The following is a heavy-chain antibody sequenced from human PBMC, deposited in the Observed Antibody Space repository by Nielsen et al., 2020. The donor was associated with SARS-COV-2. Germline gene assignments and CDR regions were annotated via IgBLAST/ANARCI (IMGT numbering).Heavy chain of an antibody. D-gene: IGHD6-13*01. J-gene: IGHJ6*02. CDR2: IYYSGST. V-gene: IGHV4-30-4*01. CDR1: GGSISSGDYY. Sequence: SETLSLTCTVSGGSISSGDYYWSWIRQPPGKGLEWIGYIYYSGSTYYNPSLKSRVTISVDTSKNQFSLKLSSVTAADTAVYYCARASSSWANYYYYGMDVWGQGTTVTVSS. CDR3: ARASSSWANYYYYGMDV.